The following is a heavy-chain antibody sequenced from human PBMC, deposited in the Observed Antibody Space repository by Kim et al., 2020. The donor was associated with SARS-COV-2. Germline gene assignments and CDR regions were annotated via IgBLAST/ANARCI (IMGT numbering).Heavy chain of an antibody. Sequence: SVKGRFTISRDNSKNTLYLQMNSLRAEDTAVYYCAKDLAVGDYGDDAFDIWGQGTMVTVSS. D-gene: IGHD4-17*01. V-gene: IGHV3-33*06. CDR3: AKDLAVGDYGDDAFDI. J-gene: IGHJ3*02.